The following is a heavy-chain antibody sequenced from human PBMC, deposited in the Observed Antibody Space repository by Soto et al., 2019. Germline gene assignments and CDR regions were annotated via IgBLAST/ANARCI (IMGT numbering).Heavy chain of an antibody. J-gene: IGHJ6*02. CDR3: ARRGTHYDSSGYFYYYYGMDV. D-gene: IGHD3-22*01. V-gene: IGHV5-10-1*01. CDR2: IDPSDSYT. Sequence: PGESLKISCKGSGYSFTSYWISWVRQMPGKGLEWMGRIDPSDSYTNYSPSFQGHVTISADKSISTAHLQWSSLKASDTAMYYCARRGTHYDSSGYFYYYYGMDVWGQGTTVTVSS. CDR1: GYSFTSYW.